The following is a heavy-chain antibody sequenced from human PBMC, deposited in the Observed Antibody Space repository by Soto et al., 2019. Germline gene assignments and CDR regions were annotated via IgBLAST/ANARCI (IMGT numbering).Heavy chain of an antibody. D-gene: IGHD3-10*01. CDR3: AREGYYYGSGSYYTASMEV. CDR1: GGSISSYY. Sequence: SETLSLTCTVSGGSISSYYWSWIRQPAGKGLEWIGRIYISGSTNYNPSLKSRVTMSVDTSKNQFSLKLSSVTAADTAVYYCAREGYYYGSGSYYTASMEVWGQGTTVSVSS. J-gene: IGHJ6*02. CDR2: IYISGST. V-gene: IGHV4-4*07.